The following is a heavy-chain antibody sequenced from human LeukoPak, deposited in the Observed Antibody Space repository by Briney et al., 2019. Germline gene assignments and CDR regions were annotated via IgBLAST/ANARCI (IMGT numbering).Heavy chain of an antibody. CDR3: ARDRLTSGSYFFDY. CDR1: AFTFSDYS. V-gene: IGHV3-48*01. Sequence: AGGSLRLSCAAPAFTFSDYSMNWVRQAPGKGPEWISYISGRSSTIYYADSVRGRFTISRDNAKNSMYLQMNSLRAEDTAVYYCARDRLTSGSYFFDYWGQGTLVTVSS. CDR2: ISGRSSTI. J-gene: IGHJ4*02. D-gene: IGHD1-26*01.